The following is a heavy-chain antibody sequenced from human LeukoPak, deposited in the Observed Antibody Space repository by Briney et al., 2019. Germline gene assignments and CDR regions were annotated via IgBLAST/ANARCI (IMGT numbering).Heavy chain of an antibody. J-gene: IGHJ4*01. CDR1: GFTLSSFA. CDR2: IGTGDIT. D-gene: IGHD6-13*01. Sequence: GGSLRLSCAASGFTLSSFAMSWVRQAPGKGLEWVSTIGTGDITWYADSVKGRFTISRDNSANTLYLQMNSLRAEDTAEYYCAKGGVAAGSDWGHGTLVTVSS. CDR3: AKGGVAAGSD. V-gene: IGHV3-23*01.